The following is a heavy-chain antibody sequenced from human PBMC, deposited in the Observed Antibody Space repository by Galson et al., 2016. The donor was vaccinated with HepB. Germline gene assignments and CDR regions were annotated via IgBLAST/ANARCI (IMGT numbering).Heavy chain of an antibody. CDR3: AGDRAAAPGIVDGMDV. J-gene: IGHJ6*02. V-gene: IGHV1-46*02. CDR1: ENTFNNYF. D-gene: IGHD6-13*01. CDR2: INPSDDNT. Sequence: SVKVSCKASENTFNNYFIHWVRQAPGQGLEWMGIINPSDDNTRHAQKFQRRVTMTRNTSTNIAYMELSSLRSEDTDVYYCAGDRAAAPGIVDGMDVWGQGTTVTVSS.